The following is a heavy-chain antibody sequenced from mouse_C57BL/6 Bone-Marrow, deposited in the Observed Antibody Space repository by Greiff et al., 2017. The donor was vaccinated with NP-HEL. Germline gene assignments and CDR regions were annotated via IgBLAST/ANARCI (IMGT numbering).Heavy chain of an antibody. CDR2: IDPSDSYT. CDR1: GYTFTSYW. V-gene: IGHV1-59*01. J-gene: IGHJ4*01. CDR3: ARDDGYSMDY. D-gene: IGHD2-3*01. Sequence: QVQLQQPGAELVRPGTSVKLSCKASGYTFTSYWMHWVKQRPGQGLEWIGVIDPSDSYTNYHQKFKGKATLTVDTSSSTAYMQLSSLTSEDSAVYYCARDDGYSMDYWGQGTSVTVSS.